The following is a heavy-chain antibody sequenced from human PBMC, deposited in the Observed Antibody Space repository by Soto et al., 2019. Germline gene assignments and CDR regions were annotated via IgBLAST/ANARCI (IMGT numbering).Heavy chain of an antibody. J-gene: IGHJ4*02. CDR2: ISYSGST. CDR1: GGSVSSGTYY. Sequence: SETLSLTCSVSGGSVSSGTYYWSWIRQPPGKELEWIGYISYSGSTEYNPSLKSRVTVSVDTSQNQFFLNRNSVTAADTAVYYCARGSASWNFLIWGRGTLVTVSS. V-gene: IGHV4-61*01. CDR3: ARGSASWNFLI. D-gene: IGHD1-7*01.